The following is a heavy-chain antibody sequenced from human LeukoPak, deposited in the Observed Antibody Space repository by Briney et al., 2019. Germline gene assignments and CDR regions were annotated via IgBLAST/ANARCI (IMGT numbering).Heavy chain of an antibody. CDR1: GYSFTSYW. D-gene: IGHD3-22*01. CDR3: ARRTYYYDSSGYYLSVNWFDP. CDR2: TYPGDSDT. J-gene: IGHJ5*02. Sequence: GESLKISCKGSGYSFTSYWIGWVRQMPGKGLEWMGITYPGDSDTRYSPSFQGQVTISADKSISTAYLQWSSLKASDTAMYYCARRTYYYDSSGYYLSVNWFDPWGQGTLVTVSS. V-gene: IGHV5-51*01.